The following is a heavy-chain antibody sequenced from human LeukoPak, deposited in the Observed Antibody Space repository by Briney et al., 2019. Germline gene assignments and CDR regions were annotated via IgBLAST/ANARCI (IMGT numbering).Heavy chain of an antibody. D-gene: IGHD1-26*01. CDR2: IFYSGAT. Sequence: PSETLSLTCTVSAASLSGYYWNWIRQPPGKGLEWIGYIFYSGATYYNPSLKSRVTISLDTSQNQFSLTLSSMTAADTAVYYCARGSGSTRATWFGPWGQGILVTVSS. CDR3: ARGSGSTRATWFGP. V-gene: IGHV4-59*01. CDR1: AASLSGYY. J-gene: IGHJ5*02.